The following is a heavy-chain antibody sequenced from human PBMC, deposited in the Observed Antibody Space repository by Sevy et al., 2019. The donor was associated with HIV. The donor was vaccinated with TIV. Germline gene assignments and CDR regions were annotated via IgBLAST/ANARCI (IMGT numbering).Heavy chain of an antibody. Sequence: GGSLRLSCAASGFTFSSYAMHWVRQAPGKGLEWVAVISYDGSNKYYADSVKGRFTISRDNSKNTLYLQMNSLRAEDTAGYYCARDTAMAGGLDYWGQGTLVTVSS. J-gene: IGHJ4*02. CDR2: ISYDGSNK. D-gene: IGHD5-18*01. CDR1: GFTFSSYA. V-gene: IGHV3-30-3*01. CDR3: ARDTAMAGGLDY.